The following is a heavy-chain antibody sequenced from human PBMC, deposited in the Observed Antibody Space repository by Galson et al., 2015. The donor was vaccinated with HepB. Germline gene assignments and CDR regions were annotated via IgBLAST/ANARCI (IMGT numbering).Heavy chain of an antibody. CDR3: ATALRGNNYGRDYHGMDV. CDR1: GYDFSDFY. V-gene: IGHV1-2*02. Sequence: SVKVSCKASGYDFSDFYIHWVRQAPGQGLEWMGWINPNSGVTRYADKFQGGVTMTRDPSITTAYMELRRLKSDDTAVYYCATALRGNNYGRDYHGMDVWGQGTTVTVSS. CDR2: INPNSGVT. D-gene: IGHD5-18*01. J-gene: IGHJ6*02.